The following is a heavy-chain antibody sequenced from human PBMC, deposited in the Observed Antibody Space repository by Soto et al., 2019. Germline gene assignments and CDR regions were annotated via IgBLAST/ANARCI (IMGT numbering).Heavy chain of an antibody. Sequence: QVQLQQWGAGLLKPSETLSLTCAVYGGSFSGYYWSWIRQPPGKGLEWIGEINHSGSTNYNPSLKSRVTISVDTSKNQFSLTLSSVTAADTAVYYCARGSRLYTYYYDSSGYSNYGMDVWGQGTTVTVSS. J-gene: IGHJ6*02. V-gene: IGHV4-34*01. CDR2: INHSGST. CDR3: ARGSRLYTYYYDSSGYSNYGMDV. D-gene: IGHD3-22*01. CDR1: GGSFSGYY.